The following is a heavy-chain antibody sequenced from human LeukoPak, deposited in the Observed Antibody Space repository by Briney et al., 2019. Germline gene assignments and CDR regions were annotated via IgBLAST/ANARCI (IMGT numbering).Heavy chain of an antibody. CDR3: AGGSYYFNY. Sequence: SETLSLTCAVYGGSFSGYYWSWIRQPPGKGLEWIGEINHSGSTNYNPSLKSRVTISVDTSKNQFSLKLSSVTAADTAVYYCAGGSYYFNYWGQGTLVTVSS. CDR1: GGSFSGYY. D-gene: IGHD1-26*01. CDR2: INHSGST. V-gene: IGHV4-34*01. J-gene: IGHJ4*02.